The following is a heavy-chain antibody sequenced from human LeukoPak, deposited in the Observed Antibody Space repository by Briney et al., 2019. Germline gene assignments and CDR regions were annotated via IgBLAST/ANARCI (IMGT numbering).Heavy chain of an antibody. D-gene: IGHD3-16*01. Sequence: SETLSLTCTVSGGSISSTYYYWGWIRQPPGKGLEWIGNFHYSGSNSYNPSLKSRVTISVDTSKNQFSLRLSSVTAADTAVYYCARQVTFGYAYAYYFDYWGQGTLVTVSS. CDR3: ARQVTFGYAYAYYFDY. J-gene: IGHJ4*02. CDR1: GGSISSTYYY. V-gene: IGHV4-39*01. CDR2: FHYSGSN.